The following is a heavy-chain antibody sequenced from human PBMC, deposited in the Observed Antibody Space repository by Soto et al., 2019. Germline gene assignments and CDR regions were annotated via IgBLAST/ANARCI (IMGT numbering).Heavy chain of an antibody. J-gene: IGHJ4*02. CDR3: ARLPRIAAAGTSDY. V-gene: IGHV3-48*03. D-gene: IGHD6-13*01. Sequence: GCLRLAGAASGFTFSSYEMNGVRQAAGKGLEWVSYISSSGSTIYYADSVKGRFTISRDNAKNSLYLQMNSLRAEDTAVYYSARLPRIAAAGTSDYWGQGTPVTVSS. CDR1: GFTFSSYE. CDR2: ISSSGSTI.